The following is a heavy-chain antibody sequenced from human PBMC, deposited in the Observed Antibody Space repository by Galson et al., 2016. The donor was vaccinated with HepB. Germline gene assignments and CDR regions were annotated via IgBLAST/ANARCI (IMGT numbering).Heavy chain of an antibody. Sequence: SLRLSCAASGFSFDDYAMHWVRQAPGKGLEWVSFISYHGSTKYYADSVKGRFTISRDNSKNTLSLLMNSLRAEDTAVYYCAKAMIATSGRGNFDFWGQGTLVTVSS. CDR1: GFSFDDYA. CDR2: ISYHGSTK. CDR3: AKAMIATSGRGNFDF. V-gene: IGHV3-30*18. D-gene: IGHD6-13*01. J-gene: IGHJ4*02.